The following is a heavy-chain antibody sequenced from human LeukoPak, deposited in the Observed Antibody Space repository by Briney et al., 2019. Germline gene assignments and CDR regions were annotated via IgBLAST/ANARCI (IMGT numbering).Heavy chain of an antibody. J-gene: IGHJ3*02. D-gene: IGHD3-22*01. Sequence: ASVKVSCKASGYTFTSYGISWVRQAPGQGLEWMGWISAYNGSTNYAQKLQGRVTMTTDTSTSTAYMELRSLRSDDTAVYYCARDRYYDSSGYGNIWGQGTMVTVSS. CDR3: ARDRYYDSSGYGNI. CDR2: ISAYNGST. V-gene: IGHV1-18*01. CDR1: GYTFTSYG.